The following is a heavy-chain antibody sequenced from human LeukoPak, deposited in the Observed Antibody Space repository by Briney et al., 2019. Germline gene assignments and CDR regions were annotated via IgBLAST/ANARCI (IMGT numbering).Heavy chain of an antibody. CDR2: IYSGGST. Sequence: GGSLRLSCAASGFTVSSNYMSWVRQAPGKGLEWVSVIYSGGSTYYADSVKGRFTISRDNSKNTLYLQVNSLRAEDTAVYYCAREGPSYYDSSGYYYSSGDAFDIWGQGTMVTVSS. J-gene: IGHJ3*02. D-gene: IGHD3-22*01. V-gene: IGHV3-53*01. CDR3: AREGPSYYDSSGYYYSSGDAFDI. CDR1: GFTVSSNY.